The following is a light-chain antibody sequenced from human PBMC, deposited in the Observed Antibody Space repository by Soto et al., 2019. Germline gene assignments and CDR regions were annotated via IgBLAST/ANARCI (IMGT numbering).Light chain of an antibody. CDR3: SSYTSSSTLV. J-gene: IGLJ1*01. CDR1: SSDVGGYNY. CDR2: EVS. Sequence: QSALTQPASVSGSPGQSITISCTGTSSDVGGYNYVSWYQQHPGKAPKLMIYEVSNRPSGVSNRFSGPKSGNTASLTISGLQAEDEADYYCSSYTSSSTLVFGTGTKVT. V-gene: IGLV2-14*01.